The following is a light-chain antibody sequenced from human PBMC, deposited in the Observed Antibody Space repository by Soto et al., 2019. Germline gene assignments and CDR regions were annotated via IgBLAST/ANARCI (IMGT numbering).Light chain of an antibody. Sequence: EILLTQSPATLSVSPGERATLSCRASQSVSSNLAWYQQKPGQAPRILIYGASTRDTGIPARFSGSWSGTEFTLTLSSLQSEDFEVYYCQQYNNWPWTFGQGTKVDIK. V-gene: IGKV3-15*01. J-gene: IGKJ1*01. CDR2: GAS. CDR3: QQYNNWPWT. CDR1: QSVSSN.